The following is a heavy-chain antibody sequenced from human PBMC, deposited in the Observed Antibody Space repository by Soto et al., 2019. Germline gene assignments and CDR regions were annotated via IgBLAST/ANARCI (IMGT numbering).Heavy chain of an antibody. Sequence: QVQLQESGPGLVKPSETLSLTCTVSGGSISSYYWSWIRQPPGKGLEWIGYIYYSGSTNYNPSLKSRVTMSVDTSKNQFSLKLSSVTAADTAVYYCARDLSFGYWGQGTLVTVSS. CDR1: GGSISSYY. V-gene: IGHV4-59*01. CDR2: IYYSGST. D-gene: IGHD3-10*01. J-gene: IGHJ4*02. CDR3: ARDLSFGY.